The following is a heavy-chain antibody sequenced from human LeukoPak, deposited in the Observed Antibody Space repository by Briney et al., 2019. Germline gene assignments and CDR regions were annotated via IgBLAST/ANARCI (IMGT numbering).Heavy chain of an antibody. J-gene: IGHJ4*02. V-gene: IGHV4-34*01. CDR1: GGSFSGYY. Sequence: SETLSLTCAVYGGSFSGYYWSWIRQPPGKGPEWIGEINHSGSTNYNPSLKSRVTISVDTSKNQLSLKLSSVTAADTAVYYCAREGHSSGGGDYWGQGTLVTVSS. CDR2: INHSGST. D-gene: IGHD2-15*01. CDR3: AREGHSSGGGDY.